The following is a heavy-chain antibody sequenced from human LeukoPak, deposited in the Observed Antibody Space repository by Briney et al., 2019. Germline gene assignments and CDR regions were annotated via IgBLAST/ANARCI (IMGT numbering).Heavy chain of an antibody. V-gene: IGHV4-39*02. CDR3: ARDGYNPIDV. Sequence: SETLSLTCTVSGGSISSSSYYWGWIRQPPGKGLEWIGNIYYSGSTYYNPSLKSRVTIPADTSKNQFSLKLSSVTAADTAVYYCARDGYNPIDVWGQGTTVTVSS. D-gene: IGHD5-24*01. CDR1: GGSISSSSYY. CDR2: IYYSGST. J-gene: IGHJ6*02.